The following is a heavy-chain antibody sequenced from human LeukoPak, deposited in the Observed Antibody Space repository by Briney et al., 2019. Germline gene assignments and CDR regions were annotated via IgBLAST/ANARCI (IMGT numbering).Heavy chain of an antibody. CDR2: INHSGST. D-gene: IGHD6-13*01. V-gene: IGHV4-34*01. CDR3: ASIAAAGDFDY. J-gene: IGHJ4*02. Sequence: SETLSLTCAVYGGSSSGYYWSWIRQPPGKGLEWIGEINHSGSTNYNPSLKSRVTISVDTSKNQFSLKLSSVTTADTAVYYCASIAAAGDFDYWGQGTLVTVSS. CDR1: GGSSSGYY.